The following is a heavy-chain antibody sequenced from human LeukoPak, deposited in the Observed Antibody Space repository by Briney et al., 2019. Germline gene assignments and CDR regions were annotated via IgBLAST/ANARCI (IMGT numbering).Heavy chain of an antibody. V-gene: IGHV4-59*08. CDR3: ARHDYDFWSGHGAFDI. CDR1: GDSISSYY. J-gene: IGHJ3*02. Sequence: PSETLSLTCTVSGDSISSYYWSWIRQPPGKGLEWIGYIYYSGSTNYNPSLKSRVTISVDTSKNQFSLKLSSVTAADTAVYYCARHDYDFWSGHGAFDIWGQGTMVTVSS. CDR2: IYYSGST. D-gene: IGHD3-3*01.